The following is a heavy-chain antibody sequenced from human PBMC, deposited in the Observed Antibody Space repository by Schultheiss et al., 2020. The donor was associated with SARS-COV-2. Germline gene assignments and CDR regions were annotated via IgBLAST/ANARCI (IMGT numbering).Heavy chain of an antibody. D-gene: IGHD3-3*01. V-gene: IGHV3-9*01. CDR1: GFTFDDYA. Sequence: GGSLRLSCAASGFTFDDYAMHWVRQAPGKGLEWVSGISWNSVSIGYADSVKGRCTISRDNAKKPLYLQMNSLRAEDTALYYCAKDVWSGYSLYYYGMDVWGQGTTVTVSS. CDR2: ISWNSVSI. J-gene: IGHJ6*02. CDR3: AKDVWSGYSLYYYGMDV.